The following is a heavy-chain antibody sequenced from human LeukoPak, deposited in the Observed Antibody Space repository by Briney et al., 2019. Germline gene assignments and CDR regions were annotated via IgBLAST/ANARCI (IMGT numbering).Heavy chain of an antibody. V-gene: IGHV3-53*01. CDR3: AGFVRGLPH. CDR2: IYDGNT. CDR1: GFIVSRNY. J-gene: IGHJ4*02. Sequence: GGSLRLSCAASGFIVSRNYMSWVRQAPGKGLEWVSVIYDGNTYYADSVKGRFTISRDSSKNTLYLQMNSLRAEDTAIYYCAGFVRGLPHWGQGALVTASS. D-gene: IGHD3-10*01.